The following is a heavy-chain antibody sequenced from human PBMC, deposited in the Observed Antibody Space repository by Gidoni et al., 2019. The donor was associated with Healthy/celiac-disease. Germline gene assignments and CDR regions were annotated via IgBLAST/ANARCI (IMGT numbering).Heavy chain of an antibody. CDR3: ATGPIAAAGIMSRYYYYGMDV. CDR1: GFTFADYT. D-gene: IGHD6-13*01. Sequence: AASGFTFADYTMHWVRQAPGKGLEWVSLISWDGGSTYYADSVKGRFTISRDNSKNSLYLQMNSLRTEDTALYYCATGPIAAAGIMSRYYYYGMDVWGQGTTVTVSS. V-gene: IGHV3-43*01. J-gene: IGHJ6*02. CDR2: ISWDGGST.